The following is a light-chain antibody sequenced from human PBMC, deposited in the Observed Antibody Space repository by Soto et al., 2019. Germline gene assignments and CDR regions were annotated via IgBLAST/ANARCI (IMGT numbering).Light chain of an antibody. CDR3: QQYDTSPRT. Sequence: DTVLTQSPDTLSLSPGEGATLSCRASQSLRSRYLAWYQQKAGQAPRLLIYGVSTRATGIPDRFSGSGSGTDFTLTISRLEPEVFAVYCCQQYDTSPRTFVQGT. V-gene: IGKV3-20*01. J-gene: IGKJ1*01. CDR2: GVS. CDR1: QSLRSRY.